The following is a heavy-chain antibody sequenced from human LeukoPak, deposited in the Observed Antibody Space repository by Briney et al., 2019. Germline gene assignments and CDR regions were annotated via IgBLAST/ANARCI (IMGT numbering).Heavy chain of an antibody. CDR2: ISGSGGST. CDR3: AKEWITMVRGVIISAFDY. V-gene: IGHV3-23*01. Sequence: QPGGSLRLSCAASGFTFSSYAMSWVRQAAGKGLEWGSAISGSGGSTYYADSVKGRFTISRDNSKNTLYLQMNSLRAEDTAVYYCAKEWITMVRGVIISAFDYWGQGTLVTVPS. D-gene: IGHD3-10*01. CDR1: GFTFSSYA. J-gene: IGHJ4*02.